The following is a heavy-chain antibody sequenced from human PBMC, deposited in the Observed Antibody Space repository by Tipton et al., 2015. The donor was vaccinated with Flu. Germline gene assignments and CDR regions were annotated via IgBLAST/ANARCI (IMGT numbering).Heavy chain of an antibody. D-gene: IGHD3-22*01. Sequence: TLSLTCTVSGGSISSYYWSWIRQPPGKGLEWIGYIYYSGSTNYNPSLKSRVTISVDTSKNQFSLKLSSVTAADTAVYYCARERYYYDSSGYYGPRRTYYYYGMDVWGQGTTVTVSS. CDR1: GGSISSYY. CDR2: IYYSGST. J-gene: IGHJ6*02. V-gene: IGHV4-59*01. CDR3: ARERYYYDSSGYYGPRRTYYYYGMDV.